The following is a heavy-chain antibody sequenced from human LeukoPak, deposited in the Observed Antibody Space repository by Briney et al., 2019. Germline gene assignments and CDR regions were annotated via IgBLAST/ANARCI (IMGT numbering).Heavy chain of an antibody. CDR1: GFTFSSYT. D-gene: IGHD1-26*01. CDR2: ISYDGSNK. Sequence: GRSLRLSCAASGFTFSSYTMHWVRQAPGKGLEWVAVISYDGSNKYYVDSVKGRFSISRDNSNNTLYLQMNSLRPEDTAVYYCVKDLSGRIFDYRGQGTLVTVSS. V-gene: IGHV3-30*04. J-gene: IGHJ4*02. CDR3: VKDLSGRIFDY.